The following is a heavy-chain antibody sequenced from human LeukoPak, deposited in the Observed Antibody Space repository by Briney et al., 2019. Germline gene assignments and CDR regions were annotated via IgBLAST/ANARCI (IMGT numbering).Heavy chain of an antibody. J-gene: IGHJ4*02. CDR2: IWYDGSNK. CDR1: GFTFSSYG. CDR3: ARALTYYDILTGYSPLDY. V-gene: IGHV3-33*01. Sequence: GRSLRLSCAASGFTFSSYGIHWVRQAPGKGLEWVAVIWYDGSNKYYADSVKGRFTISRDNSKNTLYLQMNSLRAEDTAVYYCARALTYYDILTGYSPLDYWGQGTLVTVSS. D-gene: IGHD3-9*01.